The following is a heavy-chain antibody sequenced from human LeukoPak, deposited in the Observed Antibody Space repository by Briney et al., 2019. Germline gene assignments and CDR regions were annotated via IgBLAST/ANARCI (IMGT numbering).Heavy chain of an antibody. CDR3: ARDSSSSWYPDY. D-gene: IGHD6-13*01. CDR1: GYSITRGYF. CDR2: MFHSGST. V-gene: IGHV4-38-2*02. Sequence: SETLSLTCTVSGYSITRGYFWGWIRQSPGKGLEWIASMFHSGSTYYNPSLKSRVTMSVDTSKNQFSLRLSSVTAADTAVYYCARDSSSSWYPDYWGQGTLVTVSS. J-gene: IGHJ4*02.